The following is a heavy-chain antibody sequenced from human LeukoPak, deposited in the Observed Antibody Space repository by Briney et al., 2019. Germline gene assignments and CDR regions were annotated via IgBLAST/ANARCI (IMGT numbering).Heavy chain of an antibody. CDR2: INPSGGST. D-gene: IGHD3-10*01. CDR1: GYIFTSYY. J-gene: IGHJ6*03. Sequence: GASVKVSCKASGYIFTSYYMHWVRQAPGQGLEWMGIINPSGGSTSYAQKFQGRVTMTRDTSTSTVYMELSSLRSEDTAVYYCARDFPPYYYGSGTYYYYMDVWGKGTTVTVSS. CDR3: ARDFPPYYYGSGTYYYYMDV. V-gene: IGHV1-46*01.